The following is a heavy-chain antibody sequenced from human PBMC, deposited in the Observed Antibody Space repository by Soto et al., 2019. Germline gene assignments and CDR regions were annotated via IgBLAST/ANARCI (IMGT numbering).Heavy chain of an antibody. V-gene: IGHV4-59*01. CDR2: IYYSGST. CDR1: GGXISSYY. J-gene: IGHJ5*02. D-gene: IGHD3-10*01. CDR3: ASYGSGSYTRFEP. Sequence: SETLSLTCTVSGGXISSYYWSWIRQPPGKGLEWIGYIYYSGSTNYNPSLKSRVTISVDTSKNQFSLKLSSVTAADTAVYYCASYGSGSYTRFEPWGQGTLVTVSS.